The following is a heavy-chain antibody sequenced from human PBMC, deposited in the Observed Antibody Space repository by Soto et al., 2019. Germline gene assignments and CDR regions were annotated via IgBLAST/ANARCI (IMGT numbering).Heavy chain of an antibody. CDR1: GGSISTSRSY. Sequence: PSETLSLTCNVSGGSISTSRSYWAWIRQPPGKRMEWLANIFYSGSTYCNPSLASRVTVSVDTSKNEFSLKLRSVTAAKAAAYYFAGQPTTGDTDLWSEPWGQGTLVTVSS. CDR3: AGQPTTGDTDLWSEP. D-gene: IGHD2-21*01. V-gene: IGHV4-39*01. J-gene: IGHJ5*02. CDR2: IFYSGST.